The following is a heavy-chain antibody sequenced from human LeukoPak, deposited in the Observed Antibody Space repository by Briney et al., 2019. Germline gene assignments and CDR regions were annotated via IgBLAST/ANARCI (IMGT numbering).Heavy chain of an antibody. Sequence: GGSLRLSCAASGFTFSNYNMNWVRQAPGKGLEWVSYISYSSSTIYYADSVKGRFTISRDNAKNSLYLQMNSLRAEDTAVYYCARDQSKSVGVTWFDYWGRGTLVTVSS. V-gene: IGHV3-48*01. J-gene: IGHJ4*02. CDR2: ISYSSSTI. CDR1: GFTFSNYN. CDR3: ARDQSKSVGVTWFDY. D-gene: IGHD1-26*01.